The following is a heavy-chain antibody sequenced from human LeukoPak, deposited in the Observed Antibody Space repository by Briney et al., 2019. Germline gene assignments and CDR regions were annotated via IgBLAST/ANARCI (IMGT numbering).Heavy chain of an antibody. J-gene: IGHJ1*01. Sequence: RASVKVSYKASGYTFTSYYMHWVRQAPGQGLEWMGIINPSGGSTSYAQKFQGRVTMTRDTSTSTVYMELSSLRSEDTAVYYCATRREYDSSGYYHEYFQHWGQGTLVTVSS. CDR1: GYTFTSYY. D-gene: IGHD3-22*01. V-gene: IGHV1-46*01. CDR3: ATRREYDSSGYYHEYFQH. CDR2: INPSGGST.